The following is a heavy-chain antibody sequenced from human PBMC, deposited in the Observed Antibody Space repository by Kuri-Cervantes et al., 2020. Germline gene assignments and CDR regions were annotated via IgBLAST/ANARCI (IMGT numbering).Heavy chain of an antibody. Sequence: GSLRLSCTVSGGSISSYYWSWIRQPPGKGLEWIGYIYYSGSTNYNPSLKSRVTISVDTSKNQFSLRLSSVTAADTAVYYCARLISGYYYYGMDVWGQGNTVTISS. CDR2: IYYSGST. J-gene: IGHJ6*02. D-gene: IGHD2-15*01. V-gene: IGHV4-59*01. CDR3: ARLISGYYYYGMDV. CDR1: GGSISSYY.